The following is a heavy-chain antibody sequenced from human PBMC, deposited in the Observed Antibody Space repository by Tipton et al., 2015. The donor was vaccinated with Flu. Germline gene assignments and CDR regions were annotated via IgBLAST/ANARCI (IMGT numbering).Heavy chain of an antibody. CDR2: IKQDGSEK. J-gene: IGHJ4*02. CDR3: VLEWKW. V-gene: IGHV3-7*01. D-gene: IGHD3-3*02. CDR1: GFTFSNHW. Sequence: SLRLSCAASGFTFSNHWMTWVRQAPGKGLEWVANIKQDGSEKYYVDSAEGRFTISRDNAKNSLYLQMNTLRAEDTAVYYAVLEWKWWGQGTLVTVSS.